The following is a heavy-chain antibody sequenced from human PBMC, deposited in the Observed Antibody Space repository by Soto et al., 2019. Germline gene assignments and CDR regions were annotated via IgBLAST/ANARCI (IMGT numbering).Heavy chain of an antibody. Sequence: EVQLLESGGGLVQPGGSLRLSCAASGFTFSVYGMTWVSQGPGKGLEWVSLISGNGGTAYYADSVEGRFTISRDNSKISLYLQMNSLRAEDTAVYYCAKNPEEIVPGGADYWGQGTLVTVSS. V-gene: IGHV3-23*01. CDR2: ISGNGGTA. CDR3: AKNPEEIVPGGADY. J-gene: IGHJ4*02. CDR1: GFTFSVYG. D-gene: IGHD2-15*01.